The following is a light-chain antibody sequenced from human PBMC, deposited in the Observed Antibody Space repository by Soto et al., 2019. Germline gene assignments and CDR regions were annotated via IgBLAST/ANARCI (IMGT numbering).Light chain of an antibody. CDR2: GAS. Sequence: EIVLTQSPGTLSLSPGERTTLSCRASQSVSSSYLVWYQQKPGQAPRFLMYGASSMAPGIPDRFSGRGSGTDFTLTISGLEPEDFAVYYCQQCGSSPPTFGQGTKVEVK. V-gene: IGKV3-20*01. CDR1: QSVSSSY. J-gene: IGKJ1*01. CDR3: QQCGSSPPT.